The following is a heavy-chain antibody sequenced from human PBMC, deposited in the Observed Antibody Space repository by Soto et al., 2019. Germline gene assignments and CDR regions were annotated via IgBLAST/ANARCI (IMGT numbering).Heavy chain of an antibody. J-gene: IGHJ4*02. CDR1: GGSISNGAYY. CDR2: IYYSGST. Sequence: QVQLQESGPGLVKPSQTLSLTCSFSGGSISNGAYYWSWIHQHPGKGLEWIGYIYYSGSTYYNRALKSRVNISVDTSKNQFSITLNSVTAAETAVYYCARNRNTGSHFDHWGQGTLVTDSS. CDR3: ARNRNTGSHFDH. V-gene: IGHV4-31*03. D-gene: IGHD3-10*01.